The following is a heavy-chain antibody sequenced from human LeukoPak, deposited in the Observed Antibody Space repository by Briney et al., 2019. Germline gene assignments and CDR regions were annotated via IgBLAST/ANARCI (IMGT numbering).Heavy chain of an antibody. V-gene: IGHV3-33*01. CDR3: ARSRGRYDSSGYYGDY. J-gene: IGHJ4*02. CDR1: GFTFSSYG. CDR2: IWYDGSNK. D-gene: IGHD3-22*01. Sequence: GGSLRLSCAASGFTFSSYGMHWVRQAPGKGLEWVAVIWYDGSNKYYADSVKGRFTISRDNSKNTLYLQMNSLRAEDTAVYYCARSRGRYDSSGYYGDYWGQGTLVTVSS.